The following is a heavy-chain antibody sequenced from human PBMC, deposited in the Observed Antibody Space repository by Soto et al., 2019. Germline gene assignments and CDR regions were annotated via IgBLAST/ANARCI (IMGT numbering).Heavy chain of an antibody. CDR2: IYYDGST. V-gene: IGHV4-39*02. J-gene: IGHJ4*02. CDR1: GGSINSNNYY. CDR3: AKVVVAATRHTDFDS. D-gene: IGHD2-15*01. Sequence: SETLSLTCTVSGGSINSNNYYWAWIRQPPGKGLAWIASIYYDGSTYYNPSLRSRVSISVDTSKNHFSLKLSSATAADTAVYYCAKVVVAATRHTDFDSWGQGTLVTVSS.